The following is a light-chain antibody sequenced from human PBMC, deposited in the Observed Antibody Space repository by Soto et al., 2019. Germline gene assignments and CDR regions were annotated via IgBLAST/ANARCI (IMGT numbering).Light chain of an antibody. J-gene: IGKJ1*01. CDR1: QSVSSSY. V-gene: IGKV3D-20*02. CDR2: DAS. CDR3: RQRQSWPRT. Sequence: EVVFTQSPCTLSLSPGERATLSCRASQSVSSSYLAWYQQKPGQAPRLLIYDASNRATGIPARFSGSGSGTNFTLTISSLEHEDFALEYCRQRQSWPRTFGQGTKVDIK.